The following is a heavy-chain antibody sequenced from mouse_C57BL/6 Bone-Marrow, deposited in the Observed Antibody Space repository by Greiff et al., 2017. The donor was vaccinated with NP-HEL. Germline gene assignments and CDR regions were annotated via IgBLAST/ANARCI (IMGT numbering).Heavy chain of an antibody. CDR3: ARGYYGSSCGFAY. D-gene: IGHD1-1*01. Sequence: VKLMESGAELVKPGASVKMSCKASGYTFTTYPIEWMKQNHGKSLEWIGNFHPYNDDTKYNEKFKGKATLTVEKSSSTVYLELSRLTSDDSAVYYCARGYYGSSCGFAYWGQGTLVTVSA. CDR2: FHPYNDDT. V-gene: IGHV1-47*01. J-gene: IGHJ3*01. CDR1: GYTFTTYP.